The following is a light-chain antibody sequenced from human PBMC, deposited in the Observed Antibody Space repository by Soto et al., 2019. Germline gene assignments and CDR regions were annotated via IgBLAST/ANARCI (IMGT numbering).Light chain of an antibody. CDR2: WAS. CDR3: QQTYIVLLT. V-gene: IGKV4-1*01. CDR1: QSVLYSSNNKNY. Sequence: DMVITQTPDSLAVSMDERATINCKSSQSVLYSSNNKNYLAWYQQKPGQPPKLLIYWASTRESGVPSRFSGSGSGTDFTLTITSLQPEDFATYYCQQTYIVLLTFGGGGNVDIK. J-gene: IGKJ4*01.